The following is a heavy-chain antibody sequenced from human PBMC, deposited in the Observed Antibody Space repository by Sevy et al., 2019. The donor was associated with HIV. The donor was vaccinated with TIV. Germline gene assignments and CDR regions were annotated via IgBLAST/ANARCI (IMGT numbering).Heavy chain of an antibody. J-gene: IGHJ4*02. Sequence: ASVKVSCKLSGYTLTQLSMHWVRQAPGKGLEWLGSFDPEYDETIYAQKFQGRVTMTEDTSTDTAYMELSRLRSEDTAVYYCATTKDYYESSGDPFDYWGQGTLVTVSS. V-gene: IGHV1-24*01. CDR3: ATTKDYYESSGDPFDY. D-gene: IGHD3-22*01. CDR2: FDPEYDET. CDR1: GYTLTQLS.